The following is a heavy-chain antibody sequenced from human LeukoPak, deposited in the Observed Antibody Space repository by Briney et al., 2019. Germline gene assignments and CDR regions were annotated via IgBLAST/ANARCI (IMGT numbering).Heavy chain of an antibody. D-gene: IGHD2-2*01. V-gene: IGHV4-34*04. CDR3: ARHTCSSAACQMRFAFDV. CDR2: INYSGTT. Sequence: SETLSLTCAVYGGSLSGYFWSWIRQPPGKGLEWIGEINYSGTTNQMPSLKSRATISVDTSKNQFSLRGTSGTAADSAVYYCARHTCSSAACQMRFAFDVWGRGTRVTVSS. J-gene: IGHJ3*01. CDR1: GGSLSGYF.